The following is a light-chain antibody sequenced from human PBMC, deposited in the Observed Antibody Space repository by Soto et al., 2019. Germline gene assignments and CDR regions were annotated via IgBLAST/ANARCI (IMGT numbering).Light chain of an antibody. J-gene: IGLJ3*02. CDR3: SSYTSSSALGV. CDR2: EVT. Sequence: QSVLTQPASVSGSPGQSITISCTGTSSDLGIFNYVSWYQQHPGKAPKLIIYEVTNRPSGVSDRFSGSKSGSTASLKISGLQADDEADYYCSSYTSSSALGVFGGGTKLTVL. CDR1: SSDLGIFNY. V-gene: IGLV2-14*01.